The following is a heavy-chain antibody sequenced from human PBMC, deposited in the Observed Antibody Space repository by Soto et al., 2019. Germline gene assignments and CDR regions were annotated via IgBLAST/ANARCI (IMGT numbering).Heavy chain of an antibody. CDR3: ARGPDTAMVIRYYGMDV. CDR2: IWYDGSNK. J-gene: IGHJ6*02. V-gene: IGHV3-33*01. D-gene: IGHD5-18*01. Sequence: QVQLVESGGGVVQPGRSLRLSCAASGFTFSSYGMHWVRQAPGKGLEWVAVIWYDGSNKYYADSVKGRFTISRDNSKNTLYLQMNSLRAEDMAVYYCARGPDTAMVIRYYGMDVWGQGTTVTVSS. CDR1: GFTFSSYG.